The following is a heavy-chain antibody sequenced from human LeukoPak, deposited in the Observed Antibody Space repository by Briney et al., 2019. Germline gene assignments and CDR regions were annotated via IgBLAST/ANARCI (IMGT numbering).Heavy chain of an antibody. CDR2: IWYDGSNK. V-gene: IGHV3-33*01. J-gene: IGHJ4*02. CDR1: GFTFSSYG. D-gene: IGHD4-17*01. CDR3: ARDQDGYYYFDY. Sequence: GRSLRLSCAASGFTFSSYGMHRVRQAPGKGLEWVAVIWYDGSNKYYADSVKGRFTISRDNSKNTLYLQMNSLRAEDTAVYYCARDQDGYYYFDYWGQGTLVTVSS.